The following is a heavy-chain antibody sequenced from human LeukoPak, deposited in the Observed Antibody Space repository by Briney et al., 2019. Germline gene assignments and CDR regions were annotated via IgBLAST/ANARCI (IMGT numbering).Heavy chain of an antibody. V-gene: IGHV4-61*05. CDR1: GGSISSTSYY. J-gene: IGHJ4*02. CDR3: ARHGTAGGRLVN. CDR2: IYYSGGT. D-gene: IGHD6-13*01. Sequence: SETLSLTCLVSGGSISSTSYYWGWIRQPPGKGLEWIGHIYYSGGTNYNPSFKSRVFMSVDPSKSQLALNLRSVTAADTAVYYCARHGTAGGRLVNWGQGTLVSVSS.